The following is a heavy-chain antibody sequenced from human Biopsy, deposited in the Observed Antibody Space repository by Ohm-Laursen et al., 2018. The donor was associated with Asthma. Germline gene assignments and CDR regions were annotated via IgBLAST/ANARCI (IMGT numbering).Heavy chain of an antibody. J-gene: IGHJ5*02. D-gene: IGHD4-17*01. CDR1: GGSINIGDYY. Sequence: SQTLSLTCAVSGGSINIGDYYWSWIRQHPVKGLEWIGHIYYSGGTYYNPSLKSRVSISLDTSKNQSSLSLTSVTAADTAVYYCARTTYGHDGFDPWGRGTLVTVSS. CDR3: ARTTYGHDGFDP. CDR2: IYYSGGT. V-gene: IGHV4-31*11.